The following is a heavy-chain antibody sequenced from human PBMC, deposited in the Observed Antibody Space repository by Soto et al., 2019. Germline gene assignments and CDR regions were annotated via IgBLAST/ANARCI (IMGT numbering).Heavy chain of an antibody. J-gene: IGHJ5*02. CDR2: TYYRSKWYN. Sequence: PSQTLSLTCAISGDSVSSSSAAWNWIRQSPSRGPEWLGRTYYRSKWYNDYAVSVKSRIIINPDTSKNQFTLQLYSVTPEDTAVYYCAREENKWNYDWFDPWGHGTLVTVSS. D-gene: IGHD1-7*01. CDR3: AREENKWNYDWFDP. CDR1: GDSVSSSSAA. V-gene: IGHV6-1*01.